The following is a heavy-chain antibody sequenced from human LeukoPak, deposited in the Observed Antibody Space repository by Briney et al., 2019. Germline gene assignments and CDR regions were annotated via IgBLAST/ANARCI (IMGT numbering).Heavy chain of an antibody. J-gene: IGHJ5*02. D-gene: IGHD6-13*01. V-gene: IGHV3-21*01. Sequence: PGTSLRLSCAASGFTFSSYSMNWVRQAPGKGLEWVSSISSSSSYIYYADSVKGRFTISRDNAKNSLYLQMNSLRAEDTAVYYCARAEQQLVPDAWFDPWGQGTLVTVSS. CDR3: ARAEQQLVPDAWFDP. CDR1: GFTFSSYS. CDR2: ISSSSSYI.